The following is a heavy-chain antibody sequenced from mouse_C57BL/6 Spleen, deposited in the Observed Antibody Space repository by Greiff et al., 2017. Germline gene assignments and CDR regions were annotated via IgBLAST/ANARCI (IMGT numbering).Heavy chain of an antibody. CDR2: IDPNSGGT. V-gene: IGHV1-62-3*01. CDR1: GYTFTSYW. J-gene: IGHJ3*01. CDR3: ARPLYEYDEAWFAY. Sequence: QVQLQQPGAELVKPGASVKLSCKASGYTFTSYWMHWVKQRPGRGLEWIGRIDPNSGGTKYNEKFKSKATLTVDKPSSTAYMQLSSLTSEDTAVYYCARPLYEYDEAWFAYWGQGTLVTVSA. D-gene: IGHD2-4*01.